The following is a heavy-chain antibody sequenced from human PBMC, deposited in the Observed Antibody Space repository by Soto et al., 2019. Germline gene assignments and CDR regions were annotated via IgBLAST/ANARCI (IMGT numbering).Heavy chain of an antibody. V-gene: IGHV4-31*03. CDR2: ISYTGAT. D-gene: IGHD2-15*01. CDR1: GGSISRGAYF. CDR3: ARGGPVSVSPAWQLLGYFDY. J-gene: IGHJ4*02. Sequence: PSETLSLSCSVSGGSISRGAYFWTWIRQFPGKGLEWIAYISYTGATYYNPPLKSRVTILADTSKNQFSLKLNSVTSADTAVYYCARGGPVSVSPAWQLLGYFDYWGQGTLVTVSS.